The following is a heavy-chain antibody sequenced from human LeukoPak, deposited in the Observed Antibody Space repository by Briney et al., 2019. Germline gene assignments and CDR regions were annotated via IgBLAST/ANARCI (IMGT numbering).Heavy chain of an antibody. CDR1: GYTFTSYD. V-gene: IGHV1-8*03. CDR2: MNPNSGNT. D-gene: IGHD3-3*01. Sequence: ASVKVSCKASGYTFTSYDINWVRQATGQGLEWMGWMNPNSGNTGYAQKFQGRVTITRNTSISTAYMELSSLRSDDTAVYYCARDNVLRSADAFDIWGQGTMVTVSS. J-gene: IGHJ3*02. CDR3: ARDNVLRSADAFDI.